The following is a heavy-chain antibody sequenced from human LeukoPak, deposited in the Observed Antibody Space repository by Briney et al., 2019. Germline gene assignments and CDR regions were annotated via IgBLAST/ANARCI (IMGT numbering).Heavy chain of an antibody. Sequence: GASVKVSCKASGYTFTGYYMHWVRQAPGQGLEWMGWINPNSGGTNYAQKFQGRVTMTRDTSSNTVYMELSRLKSDAVYYCARKVTGETHPFDSWGQGTLVTVSS. J-gene: IGHJ5*01. CDR1: GYTFTGYY. CDR2: INPNSGGT. V-gene: IGHV1-2*02. D-gene: IGHD5-18*01. CDR3: ARKVTGETHPFDS.